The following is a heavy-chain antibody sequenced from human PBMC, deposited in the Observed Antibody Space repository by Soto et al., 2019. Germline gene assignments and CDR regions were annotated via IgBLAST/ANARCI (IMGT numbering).Heavy chain of an antibody. Sequence: GGSLRLSCAASGFIFSTYGMHWVRQAPGKGPEWVAMTWYDESNKYYADSVKGRFTISRDNSINTLYLQMNSLRAEDTAVYYCATEHNDDVDFDIWGQGTMVTVSS. D-gene: IGHD1-1*01. CDR1: GFIFSTYG. V-gene: IGHV3-33*01. J-gene: IGHJ3*02. CDR3: ATEHNDDVDFDI. CDR2: TWYDESNK.